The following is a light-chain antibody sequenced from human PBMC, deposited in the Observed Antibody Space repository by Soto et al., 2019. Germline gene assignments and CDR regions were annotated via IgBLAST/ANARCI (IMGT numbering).Light chain of an antibody. CDR1: QSVSSK. J-gene: IGKJ3*01. CDR2: GAS. Sequence: EVVMTQSPATLSVSPGEGATLSCMASQSVSSKLAWYQQKPGQAPRLLIYGASTRATGIPARFSGSESGTEFALTISSLQSEDFAVYYCQQYDNWPCTFGPGTKVDIK. V-gene: IGKV3-15*01. CDR3: QQYDNWPCT.